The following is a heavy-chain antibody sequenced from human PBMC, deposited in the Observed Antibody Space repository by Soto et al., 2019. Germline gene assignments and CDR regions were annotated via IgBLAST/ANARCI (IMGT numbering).Heavy chain of an antibody. CDR2: ISYDGSNK. CDR1: GFTFSSYG. V-gene: IGHV3-30*18. Sequence: ESGGGVVQPGRSLRLSCAASGFTFSSYGMHWVRQAPGKGLEWVAVISYDGSNKYYADSVKGRFTISRDNSKNTLYLQMNSLRAEDTAVYYCAKDLYYYGSGSYYYYYGMDVWGQGTTVTVSS. D-gene: IGHD3-10*01. CDR3: AKDLYYYGSGSYYYYYGMDV. J-gene: IGHJ6*02.